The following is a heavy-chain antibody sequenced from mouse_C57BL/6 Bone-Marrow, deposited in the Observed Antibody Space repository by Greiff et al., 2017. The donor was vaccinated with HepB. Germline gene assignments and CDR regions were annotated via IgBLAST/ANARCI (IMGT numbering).Heavy chain of an antibody. D-gene: IGHD1-1*01. CDR2: ISSGGDYI. CDR3: TRITTVVEGAMDY. V-gene: IGHV5-9-1*02. CDR1: GFTFSSYA. Sequence: EVQGVESGEGLVKPGGSLKLSCAASGFTFSSYAMSWVRQTPEKRLEWVAYISSGGDYIYYADTVKGRFTISRDNARNTLYLQMSSLMSEDTAMYYCTRITTVVEGAMDYWGQGTSVTVSS. J-gene: IGHJ4*01.